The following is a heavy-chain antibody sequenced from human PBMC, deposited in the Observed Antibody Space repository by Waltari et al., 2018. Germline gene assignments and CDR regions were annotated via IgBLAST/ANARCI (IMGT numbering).Heavy chain of an antibody. D-gene: IGHD5-12*01. V-gene: IGHV4-59*01. CDR1: GGSISSYY. CDR2: IYYSGST. J-gene: IGHJ4*02. Sequence: QVQLQESGPGLVKPSETLSLTCTVSGGSISSYYWSWIRQPPGKGLEWIGYIYYSGSTNYNPSLKSRVTISVDTSKNQFSLKLSSVTAADTAVYYCARGRGGYDVLWGRGTLVTVSS. CDR3: ARGRGGYDVL.